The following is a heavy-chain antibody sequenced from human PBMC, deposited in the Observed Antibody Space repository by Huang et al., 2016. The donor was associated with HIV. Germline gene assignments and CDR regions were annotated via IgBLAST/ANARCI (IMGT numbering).Heavy chain of an antibody. CDR1: GGTFSSYA. J-gene: IGHJ4*02. D-gene: IGHD3-22*01. CDR3: ARVESRRYYDSSGYYY. Sequence: QVQLVQSGAEVKKPGSSVKVSCKASGGTFSSYAISWVRQAPGQGLEWRGGTIPIFGTANYAQKFQGRVTITADESTSTAYMELGSLRSEDTAVYYCARVESRRYYDSSGYYYWGQGTLVTVSS. V-gene: IGHV1-69*01. CDR2: TIPIFGTA.